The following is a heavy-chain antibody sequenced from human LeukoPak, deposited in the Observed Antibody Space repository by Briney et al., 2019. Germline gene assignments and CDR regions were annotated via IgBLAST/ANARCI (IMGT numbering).Heavy chain of an antibody. CDR1: GYTFTSYY. Sequence: ASVKVSCKASGYTFTSYYMHWVRQAPGQGLEWMGIINPSGGSTSYAQKFQGRVTMTRDMSTSTVYMELSSLRSEDTAVYYCAKGVKHIVVVTAQHYFDYWGQGTLVTVSS. CDR3: AKGVKHIVVVTAQHYFDY. D-gene: IGHD2-21*02. V-gene: IGHV1-46*01. CDR2: INPSGGST. J-gene: IGHJ4*02.